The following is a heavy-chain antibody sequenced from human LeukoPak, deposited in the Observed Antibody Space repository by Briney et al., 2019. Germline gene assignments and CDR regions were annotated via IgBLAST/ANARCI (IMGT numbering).Heavy chain of an antibody. Sequence: GGSLRLSCAASGFTFSSYSMNWVRQAPGKGLEWVSCISGSSSYIYSADSVKGRFTISRHNAKNSLYLQMNSLRAEDTAVYYCARVDLFYYYMDVWGEGTTVTVSS. J-gene: IGHJ6*03. CDR2: ISGSSSYI. V-gene: IGHV3-21*01. CDR1: GFTFSSYS. CDR3: ARVDLFYYYMDV. D-gene: IGHD2-2*03.